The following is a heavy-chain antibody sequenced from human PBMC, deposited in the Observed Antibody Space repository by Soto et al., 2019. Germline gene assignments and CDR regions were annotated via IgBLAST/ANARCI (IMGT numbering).Heavy chain of an antibody. V-gene: IGHV1-69*08. CDR3: AGDPDSQYNDSHAYSYP. Sequence: QVQLVQSGAEVKKPGSSVKVSCKASGGTFSTYTITWVRQAHGQGLEWMGRIIPIIGIINYAQKFQGSVTITADKFTGTAYMELTRLRSDDTAVYYCAGDPDSQYNDSHAYSYPWGQGTLVTVSS. D-gene: IGHD3-22*01. CDR2: IIPIIGII. CDR1: GGTFSTYT. J-gene: IGHJ5*02.